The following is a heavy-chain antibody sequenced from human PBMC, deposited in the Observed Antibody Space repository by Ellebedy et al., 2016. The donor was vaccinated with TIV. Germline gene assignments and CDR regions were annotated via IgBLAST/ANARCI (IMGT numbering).Heavy chain of an antibody. CDR2: IYQDGSTQ. V-gene: IGHV3-7*01. Sequence: PGGSLRLSCVASGFSFRSYWMSWVRQAPGKGLEWVANIYQDGSTQYYVDSLKGRFTISRDNAINSLFLQMNSLRAGDTAVYYCARRGSYGDYAVQVNSWFDRWGRGTLVTVSS. CDR3: ARRGSYGDYAVQVNSWFDR. D-gene: IGHD4-17*01. J-gene: IGHJ5*02. CDR1: GFSFRSYW.